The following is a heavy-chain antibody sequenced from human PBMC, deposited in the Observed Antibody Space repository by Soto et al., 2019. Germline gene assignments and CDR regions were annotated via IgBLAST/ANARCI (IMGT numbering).Heavy chain of an antibody. CDR1: GFTFAKYW. D-gene: IGHD3-10*01. V-gene: IGHV3-74*02. CDR2: IETDGTTQ. Sequence: EEQLVESGGGLVQPGGSLRLSCVVSGFTFAKYWLHWVRQAPGKGLVWVARIETDGTTQTYADSVEGRFTISRDNAKNTLYLHMNSLRAEDTAVYYCGRQAALWEKVDFRGHGTPVTVSP. CDR3: GRQAALWEKVDF. J-gene: IGHJ1*01.